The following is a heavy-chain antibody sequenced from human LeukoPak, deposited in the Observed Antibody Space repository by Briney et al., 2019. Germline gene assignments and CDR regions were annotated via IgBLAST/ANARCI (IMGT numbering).Heavy chain of an antibody. Sequence: VASVKVSCKTSGYTFTNHGIRWVRQAPGQGLEWMGWISGYNGNTNYVQKFRGRITMTTDTSTSTAYLQLRRLSSDDTALYYCASDLSLGRHDDGEPFDSWGQGTLVTVSS. J-gene: IGHJ4*02. CDR1: GYTFTNHG. CDR2: ISGYNGNT. V-gene: IGHV1-18*01. CDR3: ASDLSLGRHDDGEPFDS. D-gene: IGHD4-17*01.